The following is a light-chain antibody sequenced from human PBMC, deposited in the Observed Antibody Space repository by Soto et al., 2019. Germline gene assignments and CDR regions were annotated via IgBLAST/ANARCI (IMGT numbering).Light chain of an antibody. CDR3: QQSYSTPFT. CDR2: AAS. V-gene: IGKV1-39*01. Sequence: PSSLSASVGDRFTITCRASQSISSYLNWYQQKPGKAPKLLIYAASSLQSGVPSRFSGSGSGTDFTLTISSLQPEDFATYYCQQSYSTPFTFGPRTKVDLK. CDR1: QSISSY. J-gene: IGKJ3*01.